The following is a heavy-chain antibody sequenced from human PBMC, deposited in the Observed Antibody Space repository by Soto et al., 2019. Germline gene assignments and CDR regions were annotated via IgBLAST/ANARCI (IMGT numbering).Heavy chain of an antibody. CDR3: AGRGDGMDV. D-gene: IGHD3-10*01. CDR2: ISPGNGNT. CDR1: GYTFTNYA. J-gene: IGHJ6*02. V-gene: IGHV1-3*05. Sequence: QVQVVQSGAEEKKPGASVKVSCRASGYTFTNYAIHWVCQAPGQRLEWMGWISPGNGNTKYSQKFQGRVTITGDTSAGTAYMELSRLRSEDTAVYYCAGRGDGMDVWGQGATVTVSS.